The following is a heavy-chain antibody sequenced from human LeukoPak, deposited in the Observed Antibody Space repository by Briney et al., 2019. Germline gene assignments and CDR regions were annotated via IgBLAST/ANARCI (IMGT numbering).Heavy chain of an antibody. D-gene: IGHD2-2*01. Sequence: GGSLRLSCAASGFTFSSYSMNWVRQAPGKGLEWVSYIGSSSSTIYYADSVKGRFTISRDNAKNSLYLQMNSLRDEDTAVYYCARDRGIYCSSTSCYGNYWGQGTLVTVSS. J-gene: IGHJ4*02. CDR2: IGSSSSTI. V-gene: IGHV3-48*02. CDR3: ARDRGIYCSSTSCYGNY. CDR1: GFTFSSYS.